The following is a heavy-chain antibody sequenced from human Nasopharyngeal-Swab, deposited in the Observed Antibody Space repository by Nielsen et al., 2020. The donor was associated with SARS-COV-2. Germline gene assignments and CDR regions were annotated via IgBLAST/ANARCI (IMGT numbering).Heavy chain of an antibody. D-gene: IGHD5-18*01. CDR2: INPNSGGT. CDR1: GYTFTGYY. Sequence: ASVKVSCKASGYTFTGYYMHWVRQAPGQGLEWMGRINPNSGGTNYAQKFQGRVTMTRDTSISTAYMELSRLRSDDKAVYYCARGSYGYWNWFDPWGQGTLVTVSS. V-gene: IGHV1-2*06. J-gene: IGHJ5*02. CDR3: ARGSYGYWNWFDP.